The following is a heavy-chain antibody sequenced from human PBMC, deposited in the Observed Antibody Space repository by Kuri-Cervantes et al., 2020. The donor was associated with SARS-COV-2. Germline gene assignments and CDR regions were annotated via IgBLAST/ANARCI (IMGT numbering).Heavy chain of an antibody. CDR1: GYIFTSYD. CDR2: MNPNSGNK. CDR3: ARVDIGFDSGKYYNFVGWFDP. J-gene: IGHJ5*02. Sequence: ASVKVSCKASGYIFTSYDISWVRQATGQGPEWMGWMNPNSGNKGYAQKFQGRLSMTRDTSISTVYMELTSLRFEDTATYYCARVDIGFDSGKYYNFVGWFDPWGQGTLVTVSS. V-gene: IGHV1-8*01. D-gene: IGHD3-10*01.